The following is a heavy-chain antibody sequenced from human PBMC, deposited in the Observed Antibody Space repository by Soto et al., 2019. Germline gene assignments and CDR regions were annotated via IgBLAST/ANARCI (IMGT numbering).Heavy chain of an antibody. CDR3: ARGEGTYYYGSGSYICQFDY. D-gene: IGHD3-10*01. Sequence: SETLSLTCAVYGGSFSGYYWGWIRQPPGKGLEWIGEINHSGSTNYNPSLKSRVTISVDTSKNQFSLKLSSVTAADTAVYYCARGEGTYYYGSGSYICQFDYWGQGTLVTVSS. CDR2: INHSGST. J-gene: IGHJ4*02. V-gene: IGHV4-34*01. CDR1: GGSFSGYY.